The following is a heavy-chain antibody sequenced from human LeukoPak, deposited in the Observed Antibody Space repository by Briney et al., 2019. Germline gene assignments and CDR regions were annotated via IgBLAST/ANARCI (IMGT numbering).Heavy chain of an antibody. CDR1: GGSFSGSY. D-gene: IGHD5-18*01. Sequence: SETLSLTCAAYGGSFSGSYGGGIRQPPGKGLNWFGEINHSGSTNYNPSLKSRVTISVDTSKNQFSLKLSSVTAADTAVYYCARGRGSYGYGRVGSWFDPWGQGTLVTVSS. V-gene: IGHV4-34*01. CDR3: ARGRGSYGYGRVGSWFDP. J-gene: IGHJ5*02. CDR2: INHSGST.